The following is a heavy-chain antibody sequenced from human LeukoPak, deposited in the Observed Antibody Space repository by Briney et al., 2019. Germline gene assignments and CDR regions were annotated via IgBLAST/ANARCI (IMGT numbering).Heavy chain of an antibody. CDR1: GFTVRTDY. V-gene: IGHV3-53*01. D-gene: IGHD3-22*01. J-gene: IGHJ4*02. CDR2: IFRDDTT. Sequence: GGSLRLSCAASGFTVRTDYMSWVRQAPGKGLEWVSVIFRDDTTYYADSVKGRFTISRDNSNNILFLQMNSLGAEDTAVYYCARAAYESDSYIVDHDYWGQGTLVTVSS. CDR3: ARAAYESDSYIVDHDY.